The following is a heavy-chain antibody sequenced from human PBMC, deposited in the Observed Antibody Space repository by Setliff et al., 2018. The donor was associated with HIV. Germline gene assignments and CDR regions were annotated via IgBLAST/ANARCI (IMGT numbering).Heavy chain of an antibody. Sequence: SETLSLTCTVPGGSINRSNYYWGWIRRPPGKGLEWIGTISYTGSTYYDPSLKSRVTISLDTSKNQFFLKLGSVTAPDTAIYYCARQTWEYYDTLTGYYRSPKNFDSWGQGTLVTVSS. CDR2: ISYTGST. CDR3: ARQTWEYYDTLTGYYRSPKNFDS. V-gene: IGHV4-39*01. CDR1: GGSINRSNYY. J-gene: IGHJ4*02. D-gene: IGHD3-9*01.